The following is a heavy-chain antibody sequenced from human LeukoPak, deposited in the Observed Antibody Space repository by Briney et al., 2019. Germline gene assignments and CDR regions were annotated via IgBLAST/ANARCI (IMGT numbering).Heavy chain of an antibody. CDR2: ISYTGIT. Sequence: SETLSLTCAVYGGSFSGYYWSWIRQPPGKGLEWIGSISYTGITSYNPSLESRVTISLDTSKNQCSLTLTSVTAADTAVYYCARDRTGWASDFWGQGTLVTVSS. V-gene: IGHV4-34*01. J-gene: IGHJ4*02. CDR1: GGSFSGYY. CDR3: ARDRTGWASDF. D-gene: IGHD1-14*01.